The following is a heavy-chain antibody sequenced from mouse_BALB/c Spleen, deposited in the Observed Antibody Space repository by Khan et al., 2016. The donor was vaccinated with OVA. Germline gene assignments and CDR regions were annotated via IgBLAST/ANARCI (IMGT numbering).Heavy chain of an antibody. V-gene: IGHV9-3-1*01. J-gene: IGHJ1*01. Sequence: QIQLVQSGPELKKPGETVKISCKASGYTFTNYGMNWVKQAPGKGLKWMGWINTYTGEPTYADDFKGRFALSLETSANTAYLQINNLKNEDTATYFCARSASYWFFEVWGAGTTVTVSS. CDR1: GYTFTNYG. CDR3: ARSASYWFFEV. CDR2: INTYTGEP. D-gene: IGHD6-1*01.